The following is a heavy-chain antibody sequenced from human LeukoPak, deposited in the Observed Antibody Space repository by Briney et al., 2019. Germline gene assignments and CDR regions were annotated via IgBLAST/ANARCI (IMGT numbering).Heavy chain of an antibody. V-gene: IGHV1-18*04. CDR1: GYTFTGYY. D-gene: IGHD2-2*01. Sequence: ASVKVSCKASGYTFTGYYMHWVRQAPGQGLEWMGWISAYNGNTNYAQKLQGRVTMTTDTSTSTAYMELRSLRSDDTAVYYCARDSGDIVVVPAAIRDENAFDIWGQGTMVTVSS. J-gene: IGHJ3*02. CDR2: ISAYNGNT. CDR3: ARDSGDIVVVPAAIRDENAFDI.